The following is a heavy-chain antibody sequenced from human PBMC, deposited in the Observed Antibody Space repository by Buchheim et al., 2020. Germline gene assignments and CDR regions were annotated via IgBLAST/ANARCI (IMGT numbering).Heavy chain of an antibody. D-gene: IGHD4-23*01. CDR3: ARDRYRGSIDF. CDR2: INWSGGRT. V-gene: IGHV3-20*04. J-gene: IGHJ4*02. Sequence: EVQLVESGGGVVRPGGSLRLSCAASGFTFNDYGMNWVRQAPGKGLEWVSGINWSGGRTGYADSVQGRFLISRDNGKKSMHLQMNSLRAEDTALYYCARDRYRGSIDFWGQGTL. CDR1: GFTFNDYG.